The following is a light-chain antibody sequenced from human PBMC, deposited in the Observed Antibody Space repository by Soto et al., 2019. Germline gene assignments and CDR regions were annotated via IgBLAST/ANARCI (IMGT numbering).Light chain of an antibody. Sequence: EIVLTQSPATLSLSPGERATLSCRASQSVSGSLAWYQQKTGQSPRLLIYDVSNRATGIPARFSGSVSGADFTLTISSLEPDDFAVYYCQQRYNWPRTFGQGTKV. CDR3: QQRYNWPRT. V-gene: IGKV3-11*01. CDR2: DVS. CDR1: QSVSGS. J-gene: IGKJ1*01.